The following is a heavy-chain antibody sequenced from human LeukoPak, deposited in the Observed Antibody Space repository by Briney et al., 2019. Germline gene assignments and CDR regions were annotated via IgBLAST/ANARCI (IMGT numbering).Heavy chain of an antibody. V-gene: IGHV1-46*01. J-gene: IGHJ6*03. Sequence: GASVKVSCKASGYTFTSYYMHWVRQAPGQGLEWMRIINPSGGSTSYAQKFQGRVTMTRDMSTSTVYMELSSLRSEDTAVYYCARDMSIIAAAGTDYYYYYMDVWGKGTTVTVSS. CDR1: GYTFTSYY. CDR2: INPSGGST. D-gene: IGHD6-13*01. CDR3: ARDMSIIAAAGTDYYYYYMDV.